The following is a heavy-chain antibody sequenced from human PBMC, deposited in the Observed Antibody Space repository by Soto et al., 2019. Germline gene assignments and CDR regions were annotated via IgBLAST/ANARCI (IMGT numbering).Heavy chain of an antibody. CDR2: IWYDGSNK. D-gene: IGHD3-10*01. J-gene: IGHJ6*02. CDR1: GLTFSSYG. Sequence: GGSLRLSCAASGLTFSSYGMHWVRQAPGKGLEWVAVIWYDGSNKYYADSVKGRFTISRDNSKNTLYLQMNSLRAEDTAVYYCARDMVRGVNYYYGMDVWGQGTTVTVSS. CDR3: ARDMVRGVNYYYGMDV. V-gene: IGHV3-33*01.